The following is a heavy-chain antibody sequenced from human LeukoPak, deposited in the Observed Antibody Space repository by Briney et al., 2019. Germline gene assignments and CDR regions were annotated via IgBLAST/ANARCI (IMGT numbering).Heavy chain of an antibody. CDR2: INHSGST. Sequence: SETLSLTCGVYGGSFSGYYWSWIRQPPGKGLEWIGEINHSGSTNYNSSLKSRVTISVDTSKNQFSLKLSSVTAADTAVYYCARDATVRYYYGSGTPPSWGQGTLVTVSS. J-gene: IGHJ5*02. D-gene: IGHD3-10*01. CDR3: ARDATVRYYYGSGTPPS. CDR1: GGSFSGYY. V-gene: IGHV4-34*01.